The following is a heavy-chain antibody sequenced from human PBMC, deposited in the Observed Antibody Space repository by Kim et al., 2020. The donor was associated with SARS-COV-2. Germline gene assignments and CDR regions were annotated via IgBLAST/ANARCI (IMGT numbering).Heavy chain of an antibody. V-gene: IGHV5-51*01. Sequence: GESLKISCKGSGYTFTSYWIGWVRQMPGKGLEWMGIIYPGDSDTKYSPSFQGQVTISADKSINTAYLQWSSLKASDTAMYYCARRPYHSSGYYFDYWGQGTLVTVSS. CDR2: IYPGDSDT. J-gene: IGHJ4*02. D-gene: IGHD3-22*01. CDR3: ARRPYHSSGYYFDY. CDR1: GYTFTSYW.